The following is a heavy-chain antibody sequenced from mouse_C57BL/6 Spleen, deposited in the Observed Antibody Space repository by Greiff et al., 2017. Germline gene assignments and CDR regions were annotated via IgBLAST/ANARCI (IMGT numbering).Heavy chain of an antibody. J-gene: IGHJ4*01. Sequence: VQLQQSGPELVKPGASVKISCKASGYAFSSSWMNWVKQRPGQGLEWIGRIYPGDGDTNYNGKFKGKATLTADKSSSTAYMQLSSLTSEDSAVYYCAIYGYDGGRQYYYAMDYWGQGTSVTVSS. V-gene: IGHV1-82*01. CDR1: GYAFSSSW. D-gene: IGHD2-2*01. CDR2: IYPGDGDT. CDR3: AIYGYDGGRQYYYAMDY.